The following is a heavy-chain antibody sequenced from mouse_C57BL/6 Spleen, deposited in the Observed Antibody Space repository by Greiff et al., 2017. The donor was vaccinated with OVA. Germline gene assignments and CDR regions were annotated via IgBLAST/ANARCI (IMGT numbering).Heavy chain of an antibody. V-gene: IGHV1-53*01. Sequence: QVQLQQPGTDLVKPGASVKLSCKASGYTFTSYWMHWVKQRPGQGLEWIGNINPSNGGTNYTEKFKSKATLTVDKSSSTAYMQLSSLTSEDSAVYYCARPHYGSSYGFAYWGQGTLVTVSA. J-gene: IGHJ3*01. CDR2: INPSNGGT. D-gene: IGHD1-1*01. CDR1: GYTFTSYW. CDR3: ARPHYGSSYGFAY.